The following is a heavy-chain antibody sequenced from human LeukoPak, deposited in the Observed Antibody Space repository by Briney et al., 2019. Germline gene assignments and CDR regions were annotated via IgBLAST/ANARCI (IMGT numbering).Heavy chain of an antibody. Sequence: GGSLRLSCAASGFTVNSNYMNWVRQAPGKGLEWVSVIYSGGSTYYADSVKGRFTISRGNSKNTLYLQMNSLRAEDTAVYYCARGGPSGIFFDYWGQGTLVTVSS. CDR3: ARGGPSGIFFDY. J-gene: IGHJ4*02. D-gene: IGHD1-26*01. V-gene: IGHV3-53*01. CDR2: IYSGGST. CDR1: GFTVNSNY.